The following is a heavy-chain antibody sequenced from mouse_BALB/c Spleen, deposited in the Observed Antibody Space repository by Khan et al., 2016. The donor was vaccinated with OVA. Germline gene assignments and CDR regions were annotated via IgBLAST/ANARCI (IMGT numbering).Heavy chain of an antibody. D-gene: IGHD2-14*01. J-gene: IGHJ3*01. Sequence: QVQLKQSGAELARPGASVKMSCKASGYTFTSYTMHWVKQRPGQGLEWIGYINPSSGYTNYNQKFKDKATLTADKSSSTAYMQLSSLTSEDSAIYNCARAGAYYRNDGWFAYWGQGTLVTVSA. CDR1: GYTFTSYT. V-gene: IGHV1-4*01. CDR3: ARAGAYYRNDGWFAY. CDR2: INPSSGYT.